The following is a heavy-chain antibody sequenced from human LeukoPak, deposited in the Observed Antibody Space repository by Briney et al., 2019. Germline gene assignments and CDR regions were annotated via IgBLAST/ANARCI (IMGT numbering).Heavy chain of an antibody. CDR1: GYTFTNYD. CDR3: AREYYYGSGNYYNRIDY. J-gene: IGHJ4*02. V-gene: IGHV1-2*02. Sequence: ASVKVSCKASGYTFTNYDINWVRQATGQGLEWMGWIDPNSGGTNYAQKFQGRVTMTRDTSISTAYMVLDRLRSDDTAVYYCAREYYYGSGNYYNRIDYWGQGTLVTVSS. D-gene: IGHD3-10*01. CDR2: IDPNSGGT.